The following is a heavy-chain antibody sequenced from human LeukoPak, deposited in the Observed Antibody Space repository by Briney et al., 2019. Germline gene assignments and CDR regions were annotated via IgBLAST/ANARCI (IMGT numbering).Heavy chain of an antibody. J-gene: IGHJ4*02. V-gene: IGHV4-39*02. D-gene: IGHD3-22*01. CDR3: ARDSSGYSRFDY. Sequence: SETLSLTCTVSRGSISSGIYYWGWIRQPPGKGLEWIGTIYYSGSTYYNPSLKSRVTISVDTSKNEFSLKLNSVTAADTAIYYCARDSSGYSRFDYWGQGALATVSS. CDR2: IYYSGST. CDR1: RGSISSGIYY.